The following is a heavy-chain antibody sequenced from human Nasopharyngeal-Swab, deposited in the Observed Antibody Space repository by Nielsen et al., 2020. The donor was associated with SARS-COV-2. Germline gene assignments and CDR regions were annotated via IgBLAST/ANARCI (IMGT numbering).Heavy chain of an antibody. D-gene: IGHD2-21*01. Sequence: SETLSLTCTVSGGSISSVSYYWSGTGRPAGRGLEWIGRIYTSGSTNYNPSLKSRVTISVDTSKNQFSLKLSSVTAADTAVYYCARTRMKTYCGGDCYSTDFDLWGRGTLVTVSS. V-gene: IGHV4-61*02. CDR3: ARTRMKTYCGGDCYSTDFDL. CDR2: IYTSGST. CDR1: GGSISSVSYY. J-gene: IGHJ2*01.